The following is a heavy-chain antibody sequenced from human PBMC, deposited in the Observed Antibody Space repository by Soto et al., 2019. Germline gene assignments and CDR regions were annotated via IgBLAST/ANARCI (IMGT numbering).Heavy chain of an antibody. Sequence: PSETLSLTCTVSGGSISSSSYYWGWIRQPPGKGLEWIGSIYYSGSTYYSPSLKSRVTISVDTSKNQFSPKLSSVTAADTAVYYCARHPDWTRGSSWFPGWFDPWGQGTLVTVSS. CDR1: GGSISSSSYY. J-gene: IGHJ5*02. D-gene: IGHD6-13*01. CDR3: ARHPDWTRGSSWFPGWFDP. CDR2: IYYSGST. V-gene: IGHV4-39*01.